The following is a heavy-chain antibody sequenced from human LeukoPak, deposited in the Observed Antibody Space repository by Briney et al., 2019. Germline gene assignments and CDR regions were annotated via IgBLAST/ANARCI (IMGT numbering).Heavy chain of an antibody. Sequence: ASLKVSCKACGYTFTSYYMDWVRQDPGQGLESIRIINPSGGSTIYAQKFQGRVTMTRDTSTSTVYMELSCLRSEDTAVYYCARAGYSSSWYYFDYWGQGTLVTVSS. CDR1: GYTFTSYY. V-gene: IGHV1-46*03. CDR2: INPSGGST. J-gene: IGHJ4*02. D-gene: IGHD6-13*01. CDR3: ARAGYSSSWYYFDY.